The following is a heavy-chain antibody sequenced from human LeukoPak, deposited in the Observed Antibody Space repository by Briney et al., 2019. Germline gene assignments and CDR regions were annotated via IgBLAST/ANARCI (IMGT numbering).Heavy chain of an antibody. CDR2: ISSSGSTI. CDR3: ARGDSSSWYDYYYYCMDV. J-gene: IGHJ6*03. V-gene: IGHV3-48*04. D-gene: IGHD6-13*01. Sequence: GGSLRLSCAASGFSFSSYGMHWVRQAPGKGLEWVSYISSSGSTIYYADSVKGRFTISRDNAKNSLYLQMNSLRAEDTAVYYCARGDSSSWYDYYYYCMDVWGKGTTVTISS. CDR1: GFSFSSYG.